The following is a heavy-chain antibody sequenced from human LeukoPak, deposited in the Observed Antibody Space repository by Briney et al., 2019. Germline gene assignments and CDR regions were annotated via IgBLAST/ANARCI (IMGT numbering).Heavy chain of an antibody. V-gene: IGHV3-23*01. J-gene: IGHJ4*02. Sequence: PGGSLRLSCAASGFTFSSYAMSWVRQAPGKGLEWVSAISGSGGSTYYADSVKGRFTISRDNSKNTLYLQMNSLGAEDTAVYYCAKDLIPRVPPTYGDYGPFDYWGQGTLVTVSS. CDR2: ISGSGGST. CDR1: GFTFSSYA. D-gene: IGHD4-17*01. CDR3: AKDLIPRVPPTYGDYGPFDY.